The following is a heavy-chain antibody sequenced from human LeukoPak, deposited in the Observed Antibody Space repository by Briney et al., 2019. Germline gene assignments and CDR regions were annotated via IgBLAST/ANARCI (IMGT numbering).Heavy chain of an antibody. Sequence: GGSLRLSCEASGFRFDDYGMSWVRQDPGKGLQWVSGINWNGGGTGYADSVKGRFTISRDNAKNSLYLQMNSLRTEDTALYFCARYAYSGYVYYFDSWGQGILVTVSS. V-gene: IGHV3-20*04. D-gene: IGHD5-12*01. CDR1: GFRFDDYG. CDR2: INWNGGGT. CDR3: ARYAYSGYVYYFDS. J-gene: IGHJ4*02.